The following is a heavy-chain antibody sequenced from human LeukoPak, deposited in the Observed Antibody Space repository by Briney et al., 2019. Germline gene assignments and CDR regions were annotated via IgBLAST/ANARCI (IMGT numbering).Heavy chain of an antibody. J-gene: IGHJ4*02. CDR1: GFTVSSNY. CDR3: ARVSLEIDY. CDR2: IFNGNGT. Sequence: GGSLRLSCAASGFTVSSNYMSWVRQAPGKGLEWVSVIFNGNGTYYADSVKGRSTISRDNSKNTLYLQMNSLRAEDTAIYYCARVSLEIDYWGQGTLVTVSS. V-gene: IGHV3-53*01.